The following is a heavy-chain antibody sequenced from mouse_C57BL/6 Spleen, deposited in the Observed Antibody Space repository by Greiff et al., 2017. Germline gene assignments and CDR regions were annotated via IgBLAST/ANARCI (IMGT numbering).Heavy chain of an antibody. CDR3: ARVYDYDYFDY. CDR1: GFSLSTSGMG. V-gene: IGHV8-12*01. D-gene: IGHD2-4*01. J-gene: IGHJ2*01. CDR2: IYWDDDK. Sequence: VKLVESGPGILQSSQTLSLTCSFSGFSLSTSGMGVSWIRQPSGKGLEWLAHIYWDDDKRYNPSLKSRLTISKDTSRNQVFLKITSVDTADTATYYCARVYDYDYFDYWGQGTTLTVSS.